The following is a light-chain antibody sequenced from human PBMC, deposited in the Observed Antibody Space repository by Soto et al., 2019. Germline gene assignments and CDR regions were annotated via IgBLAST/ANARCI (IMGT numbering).Light chain of an antibody. CDR2: DAY. J-gene: IGKJ2*01. CDR1: QTVDRY. Sequence: EVVLTQSPATLSLSPGETATLSCRASQTVDRYVAWYQQKVGQAPRLLIYDAYTRDTGVAARFTGSGSAKDFSRTIISLYPVGFAVYYCQQRGKWPGTIGPGTKLE. V-gene: IGKV3-11*01. CDR3: QQRGKWPGT.